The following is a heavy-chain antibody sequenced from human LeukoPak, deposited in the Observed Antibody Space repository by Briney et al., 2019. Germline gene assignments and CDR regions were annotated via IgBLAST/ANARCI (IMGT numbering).Heavy chain of an antibody. CDR3: ARGRDRSSTSCHDY. CDR2: ISSSSSTI. J-gene: IGHJ4*02. D-gene: IGHD2-2*01. V-gene: IGHV3-48*04. Sequence: GGSLRLSCAASGFTFSSYSMNWVRQAPGKGLEWVSYISSSSSTIYCADSVKGRFTISRDNAKNSLYLQMNSLRAEDTAVYYCARGRDRSSTSCHDYWGQGTLVTVSS. CDR1: GFTFSSYS.